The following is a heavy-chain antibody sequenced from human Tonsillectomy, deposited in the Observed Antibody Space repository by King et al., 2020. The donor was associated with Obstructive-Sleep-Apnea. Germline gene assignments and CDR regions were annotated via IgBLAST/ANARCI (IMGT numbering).Heavy chain of an antibody. D-gene: IGHD6-6*01. V-gene: IGHV5-10-1*03. CDR3: ARHDAVRQLVN. CDR1: GYSFTGYW. CDR2: IDPIDSYT. J-gene: IGHJ4*02. Sequence: QLVQSGAEVKKPGESLRISCKGSGYSFTGYWISWVRQMPGRGLEWMGRIDPIDSYTNYSPSFQGHVTISADKSISTAYLQWSSLKASDTAIYYCARHDAVRQLVNWGKGTLVTVSS.